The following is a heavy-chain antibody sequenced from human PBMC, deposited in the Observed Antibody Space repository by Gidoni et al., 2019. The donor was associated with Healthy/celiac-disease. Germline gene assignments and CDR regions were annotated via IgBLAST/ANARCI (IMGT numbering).Heavy chain of an antibody. CDR1: GFPFRSYA. D-gene: IGHD2-2*01. CDR2: SRGSGGST. Sequence: EVQLLESGGGLVQPGGSLRLSCAASGFPFRSYAMSWVRQAPRKGLEWVRASRGSGGSTYYADSVKGRFTISRDNSKNTLYLQMNSLRAEDTAVYYCATTFPGEVPAAILYFQHWGQGTLVTVSS. V-gene: IGHV3-23*01. CDR3: ATTFPGEVPAAILYFQH. J-gene: IGHJ1*01.